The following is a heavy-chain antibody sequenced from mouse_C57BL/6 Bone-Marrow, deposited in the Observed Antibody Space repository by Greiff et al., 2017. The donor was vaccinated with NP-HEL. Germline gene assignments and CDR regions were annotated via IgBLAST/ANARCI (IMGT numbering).Heavy chain of an antibody. CDR3: ARLGEYDEKDY. D-gene: IGHD2-14*01. CDR2: ISSGGSYT. V-gene: IGHV5-6*02. Sequence: DVKLVESGGDLVKPGGSLKLSCAASGFTFSSYGMSWVRQTPDKRLEWVATISSGGSYTYYPHSVKGRFTISRDNAKNTLYLQMSSVKSEDTDMDYCARLGEYDEKDYWGQGTTLTVSS. J-gene: IGHJ2*01. CDR1: GFTFSSYG.